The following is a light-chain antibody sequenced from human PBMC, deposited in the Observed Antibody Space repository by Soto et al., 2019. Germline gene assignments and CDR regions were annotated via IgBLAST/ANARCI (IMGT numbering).Light chain of an antibody. CDR3: SSYAGSSNV. V-gene: IGLV2-8*01. CDR2: EVN. J-gene: IGLJ1*01. Sequence: HSVLTQPPAASGCPGQSVAISCTGTSSDVGGYNYVSWYQQHPGKAPKLMIYEVNKRPSGVPDRFSGSKSGNTASLTVSGLQAEDEADYYCSSYAGSSNVFGTGTKVTVL. CDR1: SSDVGGYNY.